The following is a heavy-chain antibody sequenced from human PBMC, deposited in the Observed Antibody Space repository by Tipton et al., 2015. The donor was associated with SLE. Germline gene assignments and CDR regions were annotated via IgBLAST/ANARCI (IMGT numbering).Heavy chain of an antibody. CDR3: ARDRVVGARGAFDI. CDR1: GYTFTSYY. CDR2: INPSGGST. J-gene: IGHJ3*02. Sequence: VQLVQSGAEVKKPGASVKVSRMASGYTFTSYYMHWVRQAPGQGLEWMGIINPSGGSTGYAQKFQGRVTMTRDTSTSTVYMELSSLRSEDTAVYYCARDRVVGARGAFDIWGQGTMVTVSS. V-gene: IGHV1-46*01. D-gene: IGHD1-26*01.